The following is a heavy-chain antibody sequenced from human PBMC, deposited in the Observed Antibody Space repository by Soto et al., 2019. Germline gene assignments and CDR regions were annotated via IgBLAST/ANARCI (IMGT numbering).Heavy chain of an antibody. CDR1: GGSISSYY. CDR3: ARDLLAVRGVKNYYYGMDV. CDR2: IYYSGST. D-gene: IGHD3-10*01. J-gene: IGHJ6*02. Sequence: ETLSLTCPVSGGSISSYYWSWIRQPPGKGLEWIGYIYYSGSTNYNPSLKSRVTISVDTSKNQFSLKLSSVTAADTAVYYCARDLLAVRGVKNYYYGMDVWGQGTTVTVSS. V-gene: IGHV4-59*01.